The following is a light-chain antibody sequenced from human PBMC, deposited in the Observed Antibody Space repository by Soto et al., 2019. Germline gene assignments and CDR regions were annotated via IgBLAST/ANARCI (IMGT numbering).Light chain of an antibody. Sequence: EIVLTQSPGTLSLSPGERATLSCRASQSVSSSYLAWYQQKPGQAPRLLIYGASSRATGIPDRFSGSGSGTDFTLIISRLEPEDFAVYYCQQGKTFGQGTKVEIK. J-gene: IGKJ1*01. CDR3: QQGKT. V-gene: IGKV3-20*01. CDR1: QSVSSSY. CDR2: GAS.